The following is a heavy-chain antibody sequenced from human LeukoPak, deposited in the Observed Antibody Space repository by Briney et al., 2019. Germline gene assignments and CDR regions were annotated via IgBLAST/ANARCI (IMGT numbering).Heavy chain of an antibody. V-gene: IGHV1-69*13. CDR2: VIPIFDTA. D-gene: IGHD5-18*01. J-gene: IGHJ4*02. CDR3: ARGVYSYGFYYFDY. CDR1: DYTFTSYG. Sequence: SVKVSCKASDYTFTSYGISWVRQAPGQGLECMGGVIPIFDTANYAQKFQGRVTITEDESTSTAYMELSSLRSEDTAVYYCARGVYSYGFYYFDYWGQGTLVTVSS.